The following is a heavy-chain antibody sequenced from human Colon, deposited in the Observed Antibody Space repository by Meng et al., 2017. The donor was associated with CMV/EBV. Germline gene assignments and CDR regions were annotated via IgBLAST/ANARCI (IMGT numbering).Heavy chain of an antibody. D-gene: IGHD2-2*01. J-gene: IGHJ4*02. CDR3: ARGRRVVVPAAMGSYFDY. Sequence: GSFSCYYWSWVRQPPGKGLEWIGEINHSGSTTYNPSLKSRVTISVDTSKNQFSLKLSSVTAADTAVYYCARGRRVVVPAAMGSYFDYWGQGTLVTVSS. CDR1: GSFSCYY. V-gene: IGHV4-34*01. CDR2: INHSGST.